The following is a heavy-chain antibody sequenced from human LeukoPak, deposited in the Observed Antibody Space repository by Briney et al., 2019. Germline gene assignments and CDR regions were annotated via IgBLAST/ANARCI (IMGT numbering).Heavy chain of an antibody. D-gene: IGHD2-2*01. CDR2: INHSGST. J-gene: IGHJ4*02. CDR3: AREWVWDQLLEHFDY. Sequence: SETLSLTCAVNGGSFSGYYWSWIRQPPGKGLEWIGEINHSGSTNYNPSLKSRVTISVDTAKNQFSLKLRSVTAADTAVYYCAREWVWDQLLEHFDYWGQGTLVTVSS. V-gene: IGHV4-34*01. CDR1: GGSFSGYY.